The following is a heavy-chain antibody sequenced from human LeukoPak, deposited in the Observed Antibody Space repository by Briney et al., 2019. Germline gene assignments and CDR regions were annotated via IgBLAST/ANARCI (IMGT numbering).Heavy chain of an antibody. Sequence: SETLSLTCAVYGGSFSGYYWSWLRQPPGKGLEWIGEINQSGGTNHNPSLKSRVTISVDTSKNQFSLKLSSVTAADTAVYYCARGPRRNIRVAASGWFDPWGQGTLVTVSS. V-gene: IGHV4-34*01. J-gene: IGHJ5*02. CDR1: GGSFSGYY. CDR2: INQSGGT. D-gene: IGHD2-15*01. CDR3: ARGPRRNIRVAASGWFDP.